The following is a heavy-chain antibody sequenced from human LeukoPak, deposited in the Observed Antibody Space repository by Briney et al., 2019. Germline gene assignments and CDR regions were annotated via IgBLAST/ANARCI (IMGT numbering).Heavy chain of an antibody. CDR2: INHSGST. CDR1: GGSFSGYY. V-gene: IGHV4-34*01. CDR3: ARIAAADDY. Sequence: SETLSLTCAVYGGSFSGYYWSWIRQPPGKGLEWIGEINHSGSTNYNPSLKSRVTISVDTSKNQFSPKLSSVTAADTAVYYCARIAAADDYWGQGTLVTVSS. D-gene: IGHD6-13*01. J-gene: IGHJ4*02.